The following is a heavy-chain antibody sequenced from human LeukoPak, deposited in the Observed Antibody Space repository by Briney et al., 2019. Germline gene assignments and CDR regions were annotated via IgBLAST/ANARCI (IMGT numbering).Heavy chain of an antibody. CDR2: ISGSGSHT. CDR1: GFTFNSYA. Sequence: GGSLRLSCAASGFTFNSYAMNWVRQAPGKGLEWVSSISGSGSHTYYADSVQGRFTISRDNSKNTLYLQMNSLRAEDTAVYYCAKDPLWPHPRADYWGQGTLVTVSS. D-gene: IGHD5-18*01. J-gene: IGHJ4*02. V-gene: IGHV3-23*01. CDR3: AKDPLWPHPRADY.